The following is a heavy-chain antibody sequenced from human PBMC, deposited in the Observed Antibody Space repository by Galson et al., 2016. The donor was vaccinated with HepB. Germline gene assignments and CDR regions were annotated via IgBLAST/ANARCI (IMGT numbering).Heavy chain of an antibody. J-gene: IGHJ6*03. CDR3: ARVPRMRLWLGEYYYYYYMDV. CDR1: GFTFSNSA. D-gene: IGHD3-10*01. V-gene: IGHV3-30*14. Sequence: SLRLSCAASGFTFSNSAMHWVRQAPGKGLEWLAVISYHGSDIFYADSVKGRFTISRDNSKNTLYLQMNSLRAEDTAVYYCARVPRMRLWLGEYYYYYYMDVWGKGTTVTVSS. CDR2: ISYHGSDI.